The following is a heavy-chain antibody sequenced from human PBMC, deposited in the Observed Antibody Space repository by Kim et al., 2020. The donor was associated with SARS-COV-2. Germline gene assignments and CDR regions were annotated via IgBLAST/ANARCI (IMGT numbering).Heavy chain of an antibody. V-gene: IGHV1-24*01. J-gene: IGHJ6*02. D-gene: IGHD3-10*01. Sequence: IYEQKFQGRVTMTEDTSTDTAYMELSSLRSEDTAVYYCATYSEGSGSYSVWGQGTTVTVSS. CDR3: ATYSEGSGSYSV.